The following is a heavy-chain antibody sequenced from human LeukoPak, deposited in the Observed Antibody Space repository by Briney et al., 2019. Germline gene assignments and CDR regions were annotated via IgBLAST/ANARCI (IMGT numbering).Heavy chain of an antibody. CDR3: AKDDGDYY. D-gene: IGHD4-17*01. V-gene: IGHV3-30*02. J-gene: IGHJ4*02. CDR1: EFTFSDLG. CDR2: IRFDGSAK. Sequence: SGGSLRLSCAASEFTFSDLGMHWVRQTPGKGLEWLAFIRFDGSAKFYADSVKGRFSISRDNSRNTLFLQMNSLRIEDMAVYHCAKDDGDYYWGQGTLVTVSS.